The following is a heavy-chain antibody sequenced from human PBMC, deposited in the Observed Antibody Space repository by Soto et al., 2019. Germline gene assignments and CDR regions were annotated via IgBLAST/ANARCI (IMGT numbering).Heavy chain of an antibody. D-gene: IGHD6-6*01. CDR3: ARGSSIAGLYYGMDV. Sequence: QVQLQESGPGLVKPSQTLSLTCTVSVGSISSGGYYWTWIRQHPGTGLEWIGYNYYSGITYYNPSLKSRVTISLDTSKNQFSLKRSSGTAADTAVYYCARGSSIAGLYYGMDVWGQGTTVTVSS. V-gene: IGHV4-31*03. J-gene: IGHJ6*02. CDR1: VGSISSGGYY. CDR2: NYYSGIT.